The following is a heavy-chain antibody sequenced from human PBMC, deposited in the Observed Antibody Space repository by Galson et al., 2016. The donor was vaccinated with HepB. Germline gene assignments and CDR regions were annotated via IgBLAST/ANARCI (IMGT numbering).Heavy chain of an antibody. CDR2: ITGSGSGT. V-gene: IGHV3-23*01. Sequence: SLRLSCAASGFTFSDYAMTWVRQAPGKGLEWVSGITGSGSGTYNGDSVKGRFAIFRDNSQNTLFLQMNNLRAEDTALYYCAKVTRPGISAPRYGMDVWGRGTTVTVSS. CDR1: GFTFSDYA. J-gene: IGHJ6*04. CDR3: AKVTRPGISAPRYGMDV. D-gene: IGHD6-13*01.